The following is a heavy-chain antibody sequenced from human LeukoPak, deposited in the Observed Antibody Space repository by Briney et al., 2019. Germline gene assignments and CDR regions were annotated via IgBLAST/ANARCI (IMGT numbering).Heavy chain of an antibody. D-gene: IGHD4/OR15-4a*01. J-gene: IGHJ6*03. V-gene: IGHV4-39*01. CDR3: ASRPANDYYYYYYMDV. Sequence: SETLPLTCTVSGGSISISSYYWGWIRQPPGKGLEWNRSIYYSGSTYYNPSLKSRVTISVDTSKNQFSLKLSPVTAADTAVYYCASRPANDYYYYYYMDVWGKGTTVTVSS. CDR1: GGSISISSYY. CDR2: IYYSGST.